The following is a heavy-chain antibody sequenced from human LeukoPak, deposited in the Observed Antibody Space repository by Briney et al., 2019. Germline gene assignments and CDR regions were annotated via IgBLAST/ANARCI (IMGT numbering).Heavy chain of an antibody. D-gene: IGHD3-22*01. V-gene: IGHV1-3*01. J-gene: IGHJ4*02. CDR2: INAGNGNT. CDR1: GYTFTNYA. CDR3: AKEATMIVVARSYFDY. Sequence: GASVKVSCKASGYTFTNYAIHWVRQAPGQRLEWLGGINAGNGNTRYSQSFQGRVTFTRDTSASTAYMELSSLRSEDTAMYYCAKEATMIVVARSYFDYWGPGTLVTVSS.